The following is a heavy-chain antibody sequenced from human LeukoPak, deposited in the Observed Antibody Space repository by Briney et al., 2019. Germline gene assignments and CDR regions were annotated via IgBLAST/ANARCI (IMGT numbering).Heavy chain of an antibody. CDR2: ITWNSGNI. CDR3: AKDRNYGDYMGVFDI. J-gene: IGHJ3*02. D-gene: IGHD4-17*01. Sequence: GGSLRLSCVASGFRFDDYAMHWVRQVPGPGLEWVSGITWNSGNIGYADSVKGRFTISRDNAKNSLYLQMNSLRAEDMALYHCAKDRNYGDYMGVFDIWGQGTMVTVSS. CDR1: GFRFDDYA. V-gene: IGHV3-9*03.